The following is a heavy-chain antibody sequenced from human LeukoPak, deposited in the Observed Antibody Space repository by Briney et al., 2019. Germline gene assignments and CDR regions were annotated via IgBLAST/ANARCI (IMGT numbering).Heavy chain of an antibody. Sequence: GASVKVSCKASGYTFTSYYMHWVRQAPGQGLEWMGIINPSGGSTSYAQKFQGRVIMTRDTSTSTVYMELSSLRSEDTAVYYCAEDSSMVTTRAPYYYYYLDVWGQGTTVTVSS. CDR2: INPSGGST. CDR1: GYTFTSYY. CDR3: AEDSSMVTTRAPYYYYYLDV. D-gene: IGHD4-17*01. V-gene: IGHV1-46*01. J-gene: IGHJ6*02.